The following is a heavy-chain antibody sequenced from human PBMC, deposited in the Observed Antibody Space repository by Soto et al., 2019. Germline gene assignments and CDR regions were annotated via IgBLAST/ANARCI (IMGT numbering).Heavy chain of an antibody. J-gene: IGHJ4*02. CDR3: ARDRATILGIAARPEYFDY. Sequence: GGSLRLSCAASGFTFSSYEMNWVRQAPGKGLEWVSYISSSGSTIYYADSVKGRFTISRDNAKNSLYLQMNSLRAEDTAVYYCARDRATILGIAARPEYFDYWGQGTLVTVSS. V-gene: IGHV3-48*03. CDR2: ISSSGSTI. CDR1: GFTFSSYE. D-gene: IGHD6-6*01.